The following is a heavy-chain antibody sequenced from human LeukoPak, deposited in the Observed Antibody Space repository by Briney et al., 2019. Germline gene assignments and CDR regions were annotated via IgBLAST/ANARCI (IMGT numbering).Heavy chain of an antibody. Sequence: PGESLRLSCAASGFTFSSYGMNWVRQAPGTGLEWVSAISGTGGSTYYADSVKGRFTISRDNSKNTLSLQMNSLRAEDTAVYYRAKGIELWLTYFDHWGQGTLVTASS. CDR2: ISGTGGST. D-gene: IGHD5-18*01. CDR3: AKGIELWLTYFDH. V-gene: IGHV3-23*01. CDR1: GFTFSSYG. J-gene: IGHJ4*02.